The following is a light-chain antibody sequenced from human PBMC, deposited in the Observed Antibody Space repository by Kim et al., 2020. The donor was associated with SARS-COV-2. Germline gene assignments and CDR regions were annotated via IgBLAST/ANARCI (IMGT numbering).Light chain of an antibody. CDR2: GAT. V-gene: IGKV3-15*01. CDR1: PSIIGY. CDR3: QQYNNCHPVA. J-gene: IGKJ2*01. Sequence: PGETATLSCKPSPSIIGYSACYQQSPGQTPRLLIYGATSRATGVPVRLSGSQSGTESNLTTSSLPSEDFAVYYCQQYNNCHPVASGQGTMLE.